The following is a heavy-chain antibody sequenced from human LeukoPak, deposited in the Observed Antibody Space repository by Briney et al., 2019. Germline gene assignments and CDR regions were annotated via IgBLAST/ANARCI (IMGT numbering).Heavy chain of an antibody. V-gene: IGHV4-39*01. J-gene: IGHJ3*02. CDR2: IHYSGST. D-gene: IGHD2-2*01. CDR3: ARSYCSSSCYAVGAFDI. Sequence: PSETLSLTCTVSGGSISSSTYYWGWIRQPPGKGLEWIGSIHYSGSTYYNPSLKSRVTISVDMSKNQFSLKLSSVTAADTAVYYCARSYCSSSCYAVGAFDIWGQGTVVTVSS. CDR1: GGSISSSTYY.